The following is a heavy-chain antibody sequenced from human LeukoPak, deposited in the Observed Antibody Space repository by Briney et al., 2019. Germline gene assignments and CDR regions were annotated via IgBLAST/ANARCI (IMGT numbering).Heavy chain of an antibody. D-gene: IGHD3-10*01. CDR3: ARAAMVRGVISWYDP. Sequence: PGGSLRLSCAASGFTFSSYSMNWVRQAPGKGLEWVSSISSSSSYIYYADSVKGRLTISRDNAKNSLYLQMNSLRAEDTAVYYCARAAMVRGVISWYDPWGQGTLVTVSS. CDR2: ISSSSSYI. V-gene: IGHV3-21*01. J-gene: IGHJ5*02. CDR1: GFTFSSYS.